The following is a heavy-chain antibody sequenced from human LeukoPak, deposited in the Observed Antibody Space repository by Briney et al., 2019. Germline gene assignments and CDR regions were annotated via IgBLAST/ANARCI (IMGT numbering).Heavy chain of an antibody. CDR1: GFTFSSYG. D-gene: IGHD1-14*01. CDR2: ISYDGSNK. CDR3: AKSLGRFNYYYMDV. J-gene: IGHJ6*03. Sequence: GGSLRLSCAASGFTFSSYGMHWVRQAPGKGLEWVAVISYDGSNKYYADSVKGRFTISRDNSKNTLYLQMNSLRAEDTAVYYCAKSLGRFNYYYMDVWGKGTTVTVSS. V-gene: IGHV3-30*18.